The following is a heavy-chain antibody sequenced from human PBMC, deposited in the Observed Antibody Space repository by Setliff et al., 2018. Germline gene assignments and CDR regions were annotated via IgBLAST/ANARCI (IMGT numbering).Heavy chain of an antibody. D-gene: IGHD3-9*01. J-gene: IGHJ4*02. CDR2: IYYSGST. CDR1: GGSISSSSYY. V-gene: IGHV4-39*07. CDR3: ARTLYDYDILTGPGYYFDY. Sequence: SETLSLTCTVSGGSISSSSYYWGWIRQPPGKGLEWIGSIYYSGSTYYNPSLKSRVTISVDTSKNQFSLKLSAVTAADTAVYYCARTLYDYDILTGPGYYFDYWGQGTLVTVSS.